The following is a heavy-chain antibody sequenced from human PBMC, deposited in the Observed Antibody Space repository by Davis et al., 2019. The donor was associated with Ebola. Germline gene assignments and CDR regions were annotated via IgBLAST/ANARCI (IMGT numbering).Heavy chain of an antibody. CDR1: GFTFSSYC. CDR2: ITSDGSST. Sequence: GESLKISCAASGFTFSSYCMHWVRQAPGKGLVWVSRITSDGSSTSYADSVKGRFTISRDNAKNTLYLQMNSLRAEDTAVYYCAKDYSRINWGSYDYYGMDVWGQGTTVTVSS. D-gene: IGHD7-27*01. V-gene: IGHV3-74*01. J-gene: IGHJ6*02. CDR3: AKDYSRINWGSYDYYGMDV.